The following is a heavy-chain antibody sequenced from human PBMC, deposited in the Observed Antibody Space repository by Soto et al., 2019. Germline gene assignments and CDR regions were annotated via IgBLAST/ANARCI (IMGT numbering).Heavy chain of an antibody. Sequence: LSLTCSVSGGSISGSYWSWIRQSPGRGLEWLGYVYYTGSTNYSPSLRSRVSISVDTSKNEFSLRLSSVTAADTAVYFCARSVAVPGAHIDYWGQGTQVTVSS. D-gene: IGHD6-19*01. CDR2: VYYTGST. V-gene: IGHV4-59*01. J-gene: IGHJ4*02. CDR1: GGSISGSY. CDR3: ARSVAVPGAHIDY.